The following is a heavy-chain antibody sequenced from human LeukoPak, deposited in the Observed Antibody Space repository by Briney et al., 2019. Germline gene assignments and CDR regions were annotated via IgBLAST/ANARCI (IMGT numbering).Heavy chain of an antibody. CDR2: IWYDGSNK. CDR3: ARDLSLERAFDY. V-gene: IGHV3-33*01. CDR1: GFTFSSYG. J-gene: IGHJ4*02. Sequence: GGSLRLSCAASGFTFSSYGMHWVRQASGKGLEWVAVIWYDGSNKYYADSVKGRFTISRDNSKNTLYLQMNSLRAEDTAVYYCARDLSLERAFDYWGQGTLVTVSS. D-gene: IGHD1-1*01.